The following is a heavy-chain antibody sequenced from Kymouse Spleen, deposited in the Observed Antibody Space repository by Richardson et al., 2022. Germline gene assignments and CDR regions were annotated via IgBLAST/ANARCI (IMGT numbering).Heavy chain of an antibody. J-gene: IGHJ6*02. CDR3: AKGGIAARHYYYYGMDV. D-gene: IGHD6-6*01. Sequence: EVQLVESGGGLVQPGGSLRLSCAASGFTFSSYAMSWVRQAPGKGLEWVSAISGSGGSTYYADSVKGRFTISRDNSKNTLYLQMNSLRAEDTAVYYCAKGGIAARHYYYYGMDVWGQGTTVTVSS. CDR2: ISGSGGST. V-gene: IGHV3-23*04. CDR1: GFTFSSYA.